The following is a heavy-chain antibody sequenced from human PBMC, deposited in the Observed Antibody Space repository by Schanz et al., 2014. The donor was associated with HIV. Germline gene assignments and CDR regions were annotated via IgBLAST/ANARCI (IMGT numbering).Heavy chain of an antibody. Sequence: QVQLVESGGGVVQPGRSLRLSCAASGFTFRTHGIHWVRQAPAKGLEWVAVISYDGSIKEYADSVKGRFAISRDNSKNTVYLQMNSLRGEDTAVYYCARGGIWEWDQPDFDYWGQGTLVTVSS. V-gene: IGHV3-30*03. CDR2: ISYDGSIK. J-gene: IGHJ4*02. CDR3: ARGGIWEWDQPDFDY. CDR1: GFTFRTHG. D-gene: IGHD2-15*01.